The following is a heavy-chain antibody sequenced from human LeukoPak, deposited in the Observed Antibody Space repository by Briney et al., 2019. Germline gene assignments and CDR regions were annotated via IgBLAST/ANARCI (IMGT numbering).Heavy chain of an antibody. CDR1: GYTFTSYG. CDR2: ISAYNGNT. V-gene: IGHV1-18*01. J-gene: IGHJ3*02. Sequence: ASVKVSCKASGYTFTSYGISWVRQAPGQGLEWMGWISAYNGNTNYAQKLQGRVTMTTDTSTSTAYMELRSLRSDDTAVYYCARVAEMATGPRGCDAFDIWGRGTMVTVSS. CDR3: ARVAEMATGPRGCDAFDI. D-gene: IGHD5-24*01.